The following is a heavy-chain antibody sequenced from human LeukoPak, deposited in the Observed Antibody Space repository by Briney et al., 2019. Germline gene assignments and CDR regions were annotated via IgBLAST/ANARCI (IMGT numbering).Heavy chain of an antibody. J-gene: IGHJ3*02. V-gene: IGHV3-53*01. Sequence: GGSLRLSCAASGFTVSSNYMSWVRQAPGKGLEGVSVIYSGGSTYYADSVKGRFTISRDNSKNTLYLQMNSLRAEDTAVYYCAKDGYDFWSGYPRGLNAFDIWGQGTMVTVSS. CDR1: GFTVSSNY. CDR2: IYSGGST. D-gene: IGHD3-3*01. CDR3: AKDGYDFWSGYPRGLNAFDI.